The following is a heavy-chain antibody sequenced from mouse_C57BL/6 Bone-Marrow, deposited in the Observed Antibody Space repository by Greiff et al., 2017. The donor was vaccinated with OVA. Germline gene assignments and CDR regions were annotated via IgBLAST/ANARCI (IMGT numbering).Heavy chain of an antibody. CDR1: GYTFTSYW. V-gene: IGHV1-64*01. CDR2: IHPNSGST. J-gene: IGHJ4*01. CDR3: AREDNWSYAMDY. D-gene: IGHD4-1*01. Sequence: VQLQQPGAELVKPGASVKLSCKASGYTFTSYWMHWVKQRPGQGLEWIGMIHPNSGSTNYNEKFKSKATLTVDKSSSTAYMQLSSLTSEDSAVYYCAREDNWSYAMDYWGQGTSVTVSS.